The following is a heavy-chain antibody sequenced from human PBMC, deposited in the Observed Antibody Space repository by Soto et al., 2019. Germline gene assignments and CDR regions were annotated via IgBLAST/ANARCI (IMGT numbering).Heavy chain of an antibody. V-gene: IGHV1-69*06. CDR1: GGTFSSSA. D-gene: IGHD6-19*01. CDR3: ARSETAGHRGFDI. J-gene: IGHJ3*02. Sequence: SVKVSCKASGGTFSSSAMNRLRQAPGQGPEWMGGIIPTFGTANYIEKFRGRVTITADTSTSTAYMEVSSLTSEDTAMYFCARSETAGHRGFDIWGQGTMVTVSS. CDR2: IIPTFGTA.